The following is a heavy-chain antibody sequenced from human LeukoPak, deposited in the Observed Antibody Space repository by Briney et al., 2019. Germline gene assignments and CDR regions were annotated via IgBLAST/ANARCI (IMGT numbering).Heavy chain of an antibody. Sequence: SETLSLTCAVYGGSLSGYYWSWIRQPPGKGLEWIGEINHSGSTNYNPSLKSRVTISVDTSKNQFSLKLSSVTAADTAVYYCARDQWLIYFDYWGQGTLVTVSS. J-gene: IGHJ4*02. CDR2: INHSGST. CDR3: ARDQWLIYFDY. CDR1: GGSLSGYY. D-gene: IGHD6-19*01. V-gene: IGHV4-34*01.